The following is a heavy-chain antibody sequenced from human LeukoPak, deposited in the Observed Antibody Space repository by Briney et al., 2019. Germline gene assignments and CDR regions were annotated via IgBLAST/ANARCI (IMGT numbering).Heavy chain of an antibody. Sequence: SETLSLTCTVSGGSISSHYWSWIRQPPGKGLEWIGYIYYSGSTNYNPSLKSRVTISVDTSKNQFSLKLSSVTAADTAVYYCAREGVLDYYVSSGIDYWGQGTLVTVSS. CDR2: IYYSGST. CDR1: GGSISSHY. D-gene: IGHD3-22*01. CDR3: AREGVLDYYVSSGIDY. V-gene: IGHV4-59*11. J-gene: IGHJ4*02.